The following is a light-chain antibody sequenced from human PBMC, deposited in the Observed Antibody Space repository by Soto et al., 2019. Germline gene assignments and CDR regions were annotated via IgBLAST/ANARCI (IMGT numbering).Light chain of an antibody. CDR3: QQYGDSPAT. CDR2: GAF. V-gene: IGKV3-20*01. J-gene: IGKJ3*01. Sequence: EIVLTQAPGTLSLSPGERATLSCRASQSVISSYLAWYQQKPGQAPRLLIYGAFNRATGIPDRFSGSGSGTDFTLTFSRLEPEDFAVYYCQQYGDSPATFGPGTKVDIK. CDR1: QSVISSY.